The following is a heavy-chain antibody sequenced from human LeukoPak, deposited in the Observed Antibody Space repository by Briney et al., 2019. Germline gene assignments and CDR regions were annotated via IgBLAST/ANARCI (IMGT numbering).Heavy chain of an antibody. CDR1: GFTFSSYA. Sequence: GGSLRLSCAASGFTFSSYAMNWVRQAPGKGLEWVSAISGSGGSTYYADSVKGRFIISRDNSKNTLYLQMNSLRAEDTAVYYCAKGRGAPYYFDYWGQGTLVTVSS. CDR3: AKGRGAPYYFDY. V-gene: IGHV3-23*01. D-gene: IGHD1-26*01. CDR2: ISGSGGST. J-gene: IGHJ4*02.